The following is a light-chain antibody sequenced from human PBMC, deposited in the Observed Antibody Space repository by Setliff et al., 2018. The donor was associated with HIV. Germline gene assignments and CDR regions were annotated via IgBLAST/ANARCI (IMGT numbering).Light chain of an antibody. J-gene: IGLJ1*01. CDR2: DVS. Sequence: QSVLTQPASVSGSPGQSITISCAGISSDVGGYTYVSWYQQHPGKAPKLTIYDVSNRPSGVSIRFSGSKSGNTASLTISGLQAEDEADYYCSSYTSTPLYVFGTGTKVTVL. CDR3: SSYTSTPLYV. V-gene: IGLV2-14*03. CDR1: SSDVGGYTY.